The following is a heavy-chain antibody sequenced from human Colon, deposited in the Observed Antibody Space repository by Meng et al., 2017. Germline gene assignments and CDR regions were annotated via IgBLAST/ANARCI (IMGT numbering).Heavy chain of an antibody. D-gene: IGHD4-17*01. Sequence: QVQLQRGGAGLLKPAETLSLTCPVSGGSFSGFYWGWIRQPPGKGLEWIGEIDHFGISNYNSSLKGRLTMSVDTSKKQISLTLTSVTAADTAVYYCATGLRHGDWFDPWGPGTLVTVSS. J-gene: IGHJ5*02. CDR1: GGSFSGFY. V-gene: IGHV4-34*02. CDR2: IDHFGIS. CDR3: ATGLRHGDWFDP.